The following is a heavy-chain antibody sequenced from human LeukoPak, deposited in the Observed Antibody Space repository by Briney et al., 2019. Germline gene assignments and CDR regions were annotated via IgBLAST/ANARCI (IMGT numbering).Heavy chain of an antibody. CDR1: GYTFTSYG. CDR3: ARDEDSSGWYLIDY. D-gene: IGHD6-19*01. V-gene: IGHV1-18*01. Sequence: EASVKVSCTASGYTFTSYGISWVRQAPGQGLEWMGWISAYNGNTNCAQKLQGRVTMTTDTSTSTAYMELRSLRSDDTAVYYCARDEDSSGWYLIDYWGQGTLVTVSS. J-gene: IGHJ4*02. CDR2: ISAYNGNT.